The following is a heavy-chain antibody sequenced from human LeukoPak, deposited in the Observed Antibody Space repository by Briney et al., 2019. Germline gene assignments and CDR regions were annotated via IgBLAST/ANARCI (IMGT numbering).Heavy chain of an antibody. V-gene: IGHV4-61*02. Sequence: SETLSLTCTVSGGSISSGSYYWSWIRQPAGKGLEWIGRIYTSGSTYYNPSLKSRVTISVDTSKNQFSLKLSSVTAADTAVYYCARDIFLGPSFYWGQGTLVTVSS. J-gene: IGHJ4*02. CDR1: GGSISSGSYY. CDR2: IYTSGST. D-gene: IGHD3-3*01. CDR3: ARDIFLGPSFY.